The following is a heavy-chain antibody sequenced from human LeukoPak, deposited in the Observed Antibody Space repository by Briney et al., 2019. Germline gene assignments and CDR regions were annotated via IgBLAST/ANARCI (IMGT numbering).Heavy chain of an antibody. CDR3: ARPQVGYCSSTSCPWGWFDP. J-gene: IGHJ5*02. V-gene: IGHV4-39*01. CDR1: GGSISSGGYY. Sequence: SQTLSLTCTVSGGSISSGGYYWSWIRQPPGKGLEWIGSIYYNGSTYYNPSLKSRVTISVDTSKNQFSLKLSSVTAADTAVYYCARPQVGYCSSTSCPWGWFDPWGQGTLVTVSS. D-gene: IGHD2-2*01. CDR2: IYYNGST.